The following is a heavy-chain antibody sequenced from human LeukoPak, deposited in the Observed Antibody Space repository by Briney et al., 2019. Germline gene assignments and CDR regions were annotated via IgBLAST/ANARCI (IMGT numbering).Heavy chain of an antibody. D-gene: IGHD1-26*01. CDR1: GFSFSNYA. CDR2: IGGSGDSI. CDR3: ARDRWELLPQIDFDY. V-gene: IGHV3-23*01. Sequence: QSGGSLRLSCAASGFSFSNYAMSWVRQAPGKGLEWVSGIGGSGDSIYYVDSVEGRFTISRDNAKNSLYLQMNSLRAEDTAVYHCARDRWELLPQIDFDYWGQGTLVTVSS. J-gene: IGHJ4*02.